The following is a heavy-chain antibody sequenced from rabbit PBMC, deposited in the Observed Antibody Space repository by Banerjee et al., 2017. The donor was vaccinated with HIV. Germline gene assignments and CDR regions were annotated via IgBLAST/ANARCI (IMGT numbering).Heavy chain of an antibody. CDR3: ARATKYGYALGNL. D-gene: IGHD6-1*01. J-gene: IGHJ4*01. CDR2: IDVGSSTST. CDR1: GFSFSSSYY. Sequence: QSLEESGGDLVKPGASLTLTCTASGFSFSSSYYMCWVRQAPGKGLEWIACIDVGSSTSTYYASWAKGRFTISKTSSTTVTLQMTSLTAADTATYFCARATKYGYALGNLWGPGTL. V-gene: IGHV1S40*01.